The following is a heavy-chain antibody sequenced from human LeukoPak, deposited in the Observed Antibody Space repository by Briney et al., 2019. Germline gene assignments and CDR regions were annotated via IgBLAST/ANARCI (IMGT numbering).Heavy chain of an antibody. CDR2: IYYSGST. D-gene: IGHD6-13*01. CDR1: GGSISSSSYY. J-gene: IGHJ6*03. V-gene: IGHV4-39*07. CDR3: ARDRQQPRAAPGNYYYYMDV. Sequence: SETLSLTCTVSGGSISSSSYYWGWIRQPPGKGLERIGSIYYSGSTYYNPSLKSRVTISVDTSKNQFSLKLSSVTAADTAVYYCARDRQQPRAAPGNYYYYMDVWGKGTTVTVSS.